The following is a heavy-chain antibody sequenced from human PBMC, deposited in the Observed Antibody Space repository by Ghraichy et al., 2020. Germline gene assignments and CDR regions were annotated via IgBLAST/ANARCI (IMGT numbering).Heavy chain of an antibody. Sequence: GGSLRLSCAASGFTVSSNYMSWVRQAPGKGLEWVSVIYSGGSTYYADSVKGRFTISRDNSKNTLYLQMNSLRAEDTAVYYCARASYYYDSSGYPPFDYWGQGTLVTVSS. J-gene: IGHJ4*02. CDR1: GFTVSSNY. V-gene: IGHV3-66*02. D-gene: IGHD3-22*01. CDR2: IYSGGST. CDR3: ARASYYYDSSGYPPFDY.